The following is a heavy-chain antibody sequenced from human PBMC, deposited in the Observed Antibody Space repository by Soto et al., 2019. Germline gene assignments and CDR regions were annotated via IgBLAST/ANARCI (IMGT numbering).Heavy chain of an antibody. Sequence: SETLSLTCTVSGVSITSYFWRWIRQTPGKGLDWIGSISFSGATYSNPSLKGRASLSVYTSENHLSLTLNSVTSAYTAVYFCARDRRDRYTRYFEIWGKGNQLTVSS. D-gene: IGHD3-9*01. V-gene: IGHV4-59*01. CDR3: ARDRRDRYTRYFEI. J-gene: IGHJ4*02. CDR1: GVSITSYF. CDR2: ISFSGAT.